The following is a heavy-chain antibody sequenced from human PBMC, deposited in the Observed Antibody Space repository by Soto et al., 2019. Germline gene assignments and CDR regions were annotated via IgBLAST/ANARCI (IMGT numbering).Heavy chain of an antibody. CDR2: ISAYNGNT. J-gene: IGHJ3*02. CDR1: GYTFTSYG. CDR3: ARDSSGWYGRLNDAFDI. V-gene: IGHV1-18*01. Sequence: AASVKVSCKASGYTFTSYGISWVRQAPGQGLEWMGWISAYNGNTNYAQKLQGRVTMTTDTSTSTACMELRSLRSDDTAVYYCARDSSGWYGRLNDAFDIWGQGTMVTVSS. D-gene: IGHD6-19*01.